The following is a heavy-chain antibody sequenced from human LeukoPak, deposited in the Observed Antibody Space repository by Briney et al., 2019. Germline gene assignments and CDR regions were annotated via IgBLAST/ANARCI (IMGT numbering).Heavy chain of an antibody. CDR3: ARVLRYCSGGNCYSGGLGYMDV. D-gene: IGHD2-15*01. CDR2: ISSSSSSI. J-gene: IGHJ6*03. CDR1: GFTFSSYS. V-gene: IGHV3-48*04. Sequence: PGGSLRLSCAASGFTFSSYSMLWVRQAPGKGLEWVSYISSSSSSIYYADSVKSRFTISRDNAKNSLFLQMNSLRAEDTAVYYCARVLRYCSGGNCYSGGLGYMDVWGKGTTVTISS.